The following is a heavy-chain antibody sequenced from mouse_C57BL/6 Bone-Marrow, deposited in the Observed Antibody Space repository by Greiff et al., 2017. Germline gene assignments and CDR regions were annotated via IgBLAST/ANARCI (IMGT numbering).Heavy chain of an antibody. V-gene: IGHV6-6*01. CDR2: IRNKANNHGK. J-gene: IGHJ2*01. CDR1: GFTFSDAW. CDR3: TFTTVPNYFDY. Sequence: EVQRVESGGGLVQPGGSMTLSCAASGFTFSDAWMDWVRQSPEKGLEWVAEIRNKANNHGKNYAESVKGRFTISRDDSKSSVNLQMNSLRAEDTGMDYCTFTTVPNYFDYWGQGTTLTVSS. D-gene: IGHD1-1*01.